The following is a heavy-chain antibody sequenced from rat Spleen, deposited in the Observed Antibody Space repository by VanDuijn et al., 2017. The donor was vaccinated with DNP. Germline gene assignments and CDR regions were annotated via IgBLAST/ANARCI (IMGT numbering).Heavy chain of an antibody. D-gene: IGHD1-10*01. CDR3: ARNNYGDY. Sequence: QVQLKESGPGLVQPSQTLSLTCPVSGFLLSRYVVIWVRQPPGKVMDWIAAISSGGSTYYNSALKTRLSISRDTSKSQVFLKMNSLQTEDTAMYFCARNNYGDYWGQGVMVTVSS. V-gene: IGHV2-6*01. CDR1: GFLLSRYV. CDR2: ISSGGST. J-gene: IGHJ2*01.